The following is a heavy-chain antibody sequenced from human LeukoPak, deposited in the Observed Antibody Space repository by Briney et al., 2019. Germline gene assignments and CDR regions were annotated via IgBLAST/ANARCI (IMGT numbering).Heavy chain of an antibody. CDR1: GFTFSSYS. CDR3: ARDPDIVLMVYADSGAFDI. CDR2: ISSSSSTI. V-gene: IGHV3-48*01. D-gene: IGHD2-8*01. Sequence: PGGSLRLSCAASGFTFSSYSMNWVRQAPGKGLEWVSYISSSSSTIYYADSVKGRFTISRDNAKNSLYLQMNSLRAEDTAVYYCARDPDIVLMVYADSGAFDIWGQGTMVTVSS. J-gene: IGHJ3*02.